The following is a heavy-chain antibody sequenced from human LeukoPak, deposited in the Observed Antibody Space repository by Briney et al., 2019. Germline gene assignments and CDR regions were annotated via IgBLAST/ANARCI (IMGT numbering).Heavy chain of an antibody. CDR1: GYTLTELS. Sequence: ASAKVSCKVSGYTLTELSMHWVRQAPGKGLEWMGGFDPEDGETIYAQKFQGRVTMTEDTSTDTAYMELSSLRSEDTAVYYCATLAAAGTKNWFDPWGQGTLVTVSS. CDR3: ATLAAAGTKNWFDP. J-gene: IGHJ5*02. V-gene: IGHV1-24*01. D-gene: IGHD6-13*01. CDR2: FDPEDGET.